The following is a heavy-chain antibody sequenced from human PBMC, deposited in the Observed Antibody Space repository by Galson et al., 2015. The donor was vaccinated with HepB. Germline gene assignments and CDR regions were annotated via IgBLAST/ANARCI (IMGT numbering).Heavy chain of an antibody. Sequence: SVKVSCKASGYTFTGYYMHWVRQAPGQGLEWMGWINPNSGGTNYAQKFQGRVTMTRDTSISTAYMELSRLRSDDTAVYYCAGNYDFWGAGGMDVWGQGTTVTVSS. D-gene: IGHD3-3*01. J-gene: IGHJ6*02. CDR1: GYTFTGYY. CDR2: INPNSGGT. CDR3: AGNYDFWGAGGMDV. V-gene: IGHV1-2*02.